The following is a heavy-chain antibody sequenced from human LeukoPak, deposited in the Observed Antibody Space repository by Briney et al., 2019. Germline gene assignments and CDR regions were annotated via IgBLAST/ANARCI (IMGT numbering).Heavy chain of an antibody. D-gene: IGHD3-16*01. CDR2: IYPGDSDT. V-gene: IGHV5-51*01. CDR1: GYSFTRYW. J-gene: IGHJ4*02. CDR3: AKNTGEGNYFDR. Sequence: PGESLKISCKAFGYSFTRYWIGWVRQTPGKGLEWVGIIYPGDSDTRYSHSFEGQVTISADKSIGTAFLQWRSLKASDSAIYYCAKNTGEGNYFDRWGQGSLVTVSS.